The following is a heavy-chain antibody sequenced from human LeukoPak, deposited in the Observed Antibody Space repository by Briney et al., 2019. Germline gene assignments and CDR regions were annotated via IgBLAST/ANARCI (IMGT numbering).Heavy chain of an antibody. Sequence: GRSLRLSCAASGFTFSSYAMHWVRQAPGKGLEWVAVISYDGSNKYYADSVKGRFTISRDNSKNTLYLQMNSLRAEDTAVYYCARSTPEGDLDYWGQGTLVTVSS. CDR1: GFTFSSYA. CDR3: ARSTPEGDLDY. D-gene: IGHD3-16*01. CDR2: ISYDGSNK. J-gene: IGHJ4*02. V-gene: IGHV3-30-3*01.